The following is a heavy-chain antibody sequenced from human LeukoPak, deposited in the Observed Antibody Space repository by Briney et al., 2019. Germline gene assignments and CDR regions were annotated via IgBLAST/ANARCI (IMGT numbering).Heavy chain of an antibody. Sequence: SETLSLTCTVSGGSISSYYWSWIRQPPGKGLEWIGYIYYSGSTNYNPSLKSRVTISIDTSKKQFSLKLSSVTAADTAVYYCASYYSNYGYFDYWGQGTLVTVSS. CDR1: GGSISSYY. V-gene: IGHV4-59*01. D-gene: IGHD4-11*01. CDR2: IYYSGST. J-gene: IGHJ4*02. CDR3: ASYYSNYGYFDY.